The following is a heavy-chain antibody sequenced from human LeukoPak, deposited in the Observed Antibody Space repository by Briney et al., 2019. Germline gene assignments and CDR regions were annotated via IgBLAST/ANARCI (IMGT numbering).Heavy chain of an antibody. CDR3: ASEQLVPDAFDI. Sequence: NPSETLSLTCTVSGGSISSGSYYWSWIRQPAGKGLEWIGRIYTSGSTNYNPSLKSRVTISVDTSKNQFSLKLSSVTAADTAVYYCASEQLVPDAFDIWGQGTMVTVSS. D-gene: IGHD6-13*01. V-gene: IGHV4-61*02. CDR1: GGSISSGSYY. J-gene: IGHJ3*02. CDR2: IYTSGST.